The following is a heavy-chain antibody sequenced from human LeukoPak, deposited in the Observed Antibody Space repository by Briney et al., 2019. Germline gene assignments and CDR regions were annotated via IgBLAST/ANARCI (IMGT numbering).Heavy chain of an antibody. CDR2: IYYSGST. CDR3: ARSWYSSSWIYFDY. D-gene: IGHD6-13*01. J-gene: IGHJ4*02. V-gene: IGHV4-31*03. Sequence: SETLSLTCTVSGGSISSGGYYWSWLRQHPGKGLEWIGYIYYSGSTYYNPSLKSRVTISVDTSKNQFSLKLSSVTAADTAVYYCARSWYSSSWIYFDYWGQGTLVTVSS. CDR1: GGSISSGGYY.